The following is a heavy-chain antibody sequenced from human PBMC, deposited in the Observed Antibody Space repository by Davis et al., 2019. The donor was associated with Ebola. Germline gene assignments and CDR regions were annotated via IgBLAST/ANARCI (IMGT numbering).Heavy chain of an antibody. CDR1: GFRVSGPY. CDR3: AREQLVALILDY. CDR2: ISGSGGST. J-gene: IGHJ4*02. V-gene: IGHV3-23*01. Sequence: PGGSLRLSCAASGFRVSGPYMTWVRQAPGKGLEWDSAISGSGGSTYYADSVKGRFTISRDNAKNSLYLQMNSLRAEDTAVYYCAREQLVALILDYWGQGTLVTVSS. D-gene: IGHD6-6*01.